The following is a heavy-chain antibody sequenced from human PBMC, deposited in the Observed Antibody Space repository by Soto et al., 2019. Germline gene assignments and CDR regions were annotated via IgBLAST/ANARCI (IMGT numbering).Heavy chain of an antibody. D-gene: IGHD7-27*01. CDR1: GFTFGNYA. V-gene: IGHV3-23*01. CDR2: ISGGGAAT. Sequence: EVQLLESGGGLVQPGGSLRLSCAASGFTFGNYAFNWVRQAPGKGLEWVSVISGGGAATYYPDSVKGRFTTSRDNSKNTVYVQMNSQRAEDTAVYYCAKKSLGSITLPALYYFDYWGQGTLGTVSS. CDR3: AKKSLGSITLPALYYFDY. J-gene: IGHJ4*02.